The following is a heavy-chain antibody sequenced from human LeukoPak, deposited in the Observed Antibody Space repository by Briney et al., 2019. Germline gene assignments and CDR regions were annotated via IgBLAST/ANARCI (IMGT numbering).Heavy chain of an antibody. V-gene: IGHV3-11*06. J-gene: IGHJ1*01. CDR3: AGAPLRTYYYDNSGYYPKYSQH. Sequence: GGSLRLSCAASGFTFSDYYMSWIRQAPGKGLEWVSYISSSSSYTNYADSVKGRFTISRDNVKNSLYLQMDSLRDEDTAVYYCAGAPLRTYYYDNSGYYPKYSQHWGQGTLVTVSS. CDR1: GFTFSDYY. D-gene: IGHD3-22*01. CDR2: ISSSSSYT.